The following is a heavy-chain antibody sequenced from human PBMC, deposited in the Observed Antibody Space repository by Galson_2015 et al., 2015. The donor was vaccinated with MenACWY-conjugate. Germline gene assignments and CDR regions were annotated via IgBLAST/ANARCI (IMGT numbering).Heavy chain of an antibody. CDR3: AKAQGGPRSYLTLTPDAFDI. V-gene: IGHV3-9*01. J-gene: IGHJ3*02. CDR1: GFTFDDYA. CDR2: ISWNSGSI. D-gene: IGHD1-26*01. Sequence: SLRLSCAASGFTFDDYAMHWVRQAPGKGLEWVSGISWNSGSIGYADSVKGRFTISRDNAKNSLYLQMSSLRAEDTALYYCAKAQGGPRSYLTLTPDAFDIWGQGTMVTVSS.